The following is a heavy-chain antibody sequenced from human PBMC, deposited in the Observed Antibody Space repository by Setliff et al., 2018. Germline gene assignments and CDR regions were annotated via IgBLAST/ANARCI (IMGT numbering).Heavy chain of an antibody. CDR2: IYYSGST. Sequence: SETLSLTCTVSGGSISSSSYYWGWIRQPPGKGLEWIGNIYYSGSTFYNPSLKSRFTISVDTSENQFSLRLNSVTAADTAVYYCARLWISYESNTYFYPKYFDFWGQGTLVTVSS. J-gene: IGHJ4*02. V-gene: IGHV4-39*07. CDR1: GGSISSSSYY. CDR3: ARLWISYESNTYFYPKYFDF. D-gene: IGHD3-22*01.